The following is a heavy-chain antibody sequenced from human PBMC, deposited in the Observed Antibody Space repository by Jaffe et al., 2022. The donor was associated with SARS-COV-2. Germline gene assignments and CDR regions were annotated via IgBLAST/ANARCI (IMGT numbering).Heavy chain of an antibody. D-gene: IGHD6-19*01. J-gene: IGHJ4*02. CDR1: GYSISSGYH. Sequence: QVQLQESGPGLLKPSETLSLTCSVSGYSISSGYHWGWIRQPPGKGLEWIGSISRSGSTYYNPSLQSRVAISVGTSKNQFSLWVSSVTAADTAMYYCARQGVAVAGRGEFDYWGQGNLVIVSS. CDR3: ARQGVAVAGRGEFDY. CDR2: ISRSGST. V-gene: IGHV4-38-2*02.